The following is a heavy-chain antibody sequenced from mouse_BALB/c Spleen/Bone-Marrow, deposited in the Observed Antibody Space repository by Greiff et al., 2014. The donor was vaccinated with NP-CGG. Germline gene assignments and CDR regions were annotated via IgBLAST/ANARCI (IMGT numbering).Heavy chain of an antibody. D-gene: IGHD2-14*01. Sequence: GSELVRPGASVKLSCKASGYTFTSYWMHWVKQRPGQGLEWIGNIYPGSGSTNYDEKFKSKATLTVDTSPSTAYMQLSSLTSEDSAVYYCTREVRRYAMDYWGQGTSVTVSS. CDR2: IYPGSGST. J-gene: IGHJ4*01. CDR3: TREVRRYAMDY. CDR1: GYTFTSYW. V-gene: IGHV1S22*01.